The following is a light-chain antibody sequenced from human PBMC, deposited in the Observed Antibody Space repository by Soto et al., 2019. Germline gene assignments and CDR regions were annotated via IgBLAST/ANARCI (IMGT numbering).Light chain of an antibody. J-gene: IGLJ2*01. Sequence: QLVLTQPPSVSGAPGQRVSISCTGTSSNIGAGYDVHWYQHLPGTAPKLLIFGDINRPSGVPDRLSGSKSGTSASLAITGLQAEDEADYYCQSYDSSLSISVFGGGTKLTVL. CDR2: GDI. CDR3: QSYDSSLSISV. CDR1: SSNIGAGYD. V-gene: IGLV1-40*01.